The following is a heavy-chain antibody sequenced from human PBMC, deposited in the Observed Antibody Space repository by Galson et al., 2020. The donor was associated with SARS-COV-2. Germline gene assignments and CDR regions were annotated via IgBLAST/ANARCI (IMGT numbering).Heavy chain of an antibody. CDR3: ARDRYYLGWYYYYGMDV. V-gene: IGHV3-66*02. J-gene: IGHJ6*02. Sequence: GGSLRLSCAASGFTVSSNYMSWVRQAPGKGLEWVSVIYSGGSTYYADSVKGRFTISRDNSKNTLYLQMNSLRAEDTAVYYCARDRYYLGWYYYYGMDVGGQGTTVTVSS. D-gene: IGHD3-10*01. CDR2: IYSGGST. CDR1: GFTVSSNY.